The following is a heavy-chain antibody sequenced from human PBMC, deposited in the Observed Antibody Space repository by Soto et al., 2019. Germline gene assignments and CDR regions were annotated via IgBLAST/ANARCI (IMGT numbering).Heavy chain of an antibody. Sequence: QVLLVQSGAEVKKPGASVKLSCKASGYIFSNYAVQWVRQAPGQSLEWMGWIHAGNGDTKYSQRFHDRVTITRDTAASTATMEIGSLRSEYTAIYYCARAPRYTSDIGQVPAVIYEDWFVPWGQGTLVTVSS. CDR2: IHAGNGDT. J-gene: IGHJ5*02. CDR1: GYIFSNYA. CDR3: ARAPRYTSDIGQVPAVIYEDWFVP. D-gene: IGHD2-2*02. V-gene: IGHV1-3*01.